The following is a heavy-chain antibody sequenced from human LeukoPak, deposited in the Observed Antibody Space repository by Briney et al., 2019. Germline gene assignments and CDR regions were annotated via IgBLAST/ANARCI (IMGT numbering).Heavy chain of an antibody. D-gene: IGHD2-2*01. CDR1: GFSFSSYA. CDR3: AKDLEDIVVVPFDP. CDR2: ISGSGGST. V-gene: IGHV3-23*01. Sequence: GGSLRLSRAASGFSFSSYAMSWVRQAPGKGLEWVSAISGSGGSTYYADSVKGRFTISRDNSKNTLYLQMNSLRAEDTAVYYCAKDLEDIVVVPFDPWGQGTLVTVSS. J-gene: IGHJ5*02.